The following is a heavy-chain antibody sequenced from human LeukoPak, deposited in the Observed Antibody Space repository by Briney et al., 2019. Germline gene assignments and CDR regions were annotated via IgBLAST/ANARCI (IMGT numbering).Heavy chain of an antibody. CDR3: ARGGSWCTDGVCYYYFDY. Sequence: ASVKVSCKASGYSFTSYGISWVRQAPGQGLEWMGWISAYNGNTNSAQKFQGRVTMTTDASTSTAYMELRSLRSDGTAIYYCARGGSWCTDGVCYYYFDYWGQGTLVTVSS. D-gene: IGHD2-8*01. J-gene: IGHJ4*02. V-gene: IGHV1-18*01. CDR1: GYSFTSYG. CDR2: ISAYNGNT.